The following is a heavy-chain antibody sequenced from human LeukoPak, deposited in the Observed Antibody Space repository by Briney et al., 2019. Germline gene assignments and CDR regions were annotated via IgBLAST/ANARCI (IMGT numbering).Heavy chain of an antibody. V-gene: IGHV3-23*01. J-gene: IGHJ4*02. CDR3: ATFPTTVVTPDYFDY. CDR2: ISGSGGST. D-gene: IGHD4-23*01. Sequence: GGSLRLSSAASGFTFSSYAMSWVRQAPGKGLEWVSAISGSGGSTYYADSVKGRFTISRDNSKNTLYLQMNSLRAEDTAVYYCATFPTTVVTPDYFDYWGQGTLVTVSS. CDR1: GFTFSSYA.